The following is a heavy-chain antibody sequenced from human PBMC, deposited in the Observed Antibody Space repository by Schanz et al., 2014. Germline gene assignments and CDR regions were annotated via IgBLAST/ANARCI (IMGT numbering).Heavy chain of an antibody. CDR1: GYSFTTYG. Sequence: QGQLVQSGAEVKKPGASVKVSCNASGYSFTTYGLNWVRQAPGQGPEWMGWISAFDDNTDYAQNFQGRIIMTTDTTTSTVNMELRGVRADDADVYYCARETTVTAGGAFDVWGQGTMVTVSS. CDR2: ISAFDDNT. CDR3: ARETTVTAGGAFDV. D-gene: IGHD4-17*01. J-gene: IGHJ3*01. V-gene: IGHV1-18*01.